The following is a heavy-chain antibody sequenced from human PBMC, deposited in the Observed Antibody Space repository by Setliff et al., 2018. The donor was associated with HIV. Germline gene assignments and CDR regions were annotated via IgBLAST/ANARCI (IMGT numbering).Heavy chain of an antibody. CDR1: GGSFSAYY. Sequence: SETLSLTCAVYGGSFSAYYWSWIRQPPGKGLEWIGEINHSGSTNYNPSLKTRVTIMVDTSKNQFSLKLGSVTAADTAVYYCARGPPGSSIGWYVGYWGQGTLVTVSS. J-gene: IGHJ4*02. V-gene: IGHV4-34*01. D-gene: IGHD6-19*01. CDR3: ARGPPGSSIGWYVGY. CDR2: INHSGST.